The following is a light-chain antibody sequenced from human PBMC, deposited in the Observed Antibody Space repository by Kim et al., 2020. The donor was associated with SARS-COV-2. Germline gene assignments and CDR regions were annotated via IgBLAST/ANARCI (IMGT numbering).Light chain of an antibody. V-gene: IGKV3-15*01. CDR2: GAS. J-gene: IGKJ4*01. CDR1: RSVSSN. CDR3: QQYNYWPPLT. Sequence: SPGERATRSCRASRSVSSNLAWYQQKPGQAPRLLIFGASTRATGIPARFSGSGSGTEFTLTISSLQSEDFAVYYCQQYNYWPPLTFGGGTKVDIK.